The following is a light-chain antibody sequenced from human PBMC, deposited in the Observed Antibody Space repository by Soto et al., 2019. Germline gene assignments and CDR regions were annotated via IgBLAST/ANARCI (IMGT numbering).Light chain of an antibody. CDR1: QSISSSY. CDR3: QQYGSSGVT. Sequence: EVVLTQSPGTLSLSPGQRATLSCRASQSISSSYLAWYQQKPGQAPRLLIYAASSRATGIPDRFSGSESGTDFTLTISRLEPEDFAVYYCQQYGSSGVTFGGGTKVEIK. J-gene: IGKJ4*01. CDR2: AAS. V-gene: IGKV3-20*01.